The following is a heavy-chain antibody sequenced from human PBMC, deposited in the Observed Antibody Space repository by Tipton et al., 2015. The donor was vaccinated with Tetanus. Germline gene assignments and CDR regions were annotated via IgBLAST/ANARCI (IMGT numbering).Heavy chain of an antibody. CDR2: IYFSGDT. Sequence: TLSLTCTVSGVSIADNTNYWGWIRQSPGKGLEWIGSIYFSGDTYSNPSLKSRAPISVDTSRNQFSLRLSSVTAAATAVYYCARPSSGYFSFFDYWGQGALVTASS. J-gene: IGHJ4*02. CDR1: GVSIADNTNY. V-gene: IGHV4-39*01. CDR3: ARPSSGYFSFFDY. D-gene: IGHD3-22*01.